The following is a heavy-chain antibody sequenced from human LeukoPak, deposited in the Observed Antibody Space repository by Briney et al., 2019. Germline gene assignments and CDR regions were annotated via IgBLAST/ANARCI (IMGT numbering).Heavy chain of an antibody. CDR2: ISAYNGNT. Sequence: ASVKVSCKASGYTFTSYGISWVRPAPGQGLEWMGWISAYNGNTNYAQKLQGRVTMTTDTSTSTAYMDLRSLRSDDTAVYYCARVRNSGFRYVDSWGQGTLVTVSS. CDR3: ARVRNSGFRYVDS. J-gene: IGHJ4*02. D-gene: IGHD5-12*01. CDR1: GYTFTSYG. V-gene: IGHV1-18*01.